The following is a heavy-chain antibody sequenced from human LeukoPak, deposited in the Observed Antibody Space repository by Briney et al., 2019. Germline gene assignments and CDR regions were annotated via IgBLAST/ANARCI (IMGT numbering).Heavy chain of an antibody. J-gene: IGHJ5*02. CDR1: GFTFSGSA. V-gene: IGHV3-73*01. CDR2: IRSKANGYAT. D-gene: IGHD4-23*01. Sequence: GGSLRLSCAASGFTFSGSAMHWVRQASGKGLEWVGRIRSKANGYATAYAASVKGRFTISRDDSKNTAYLQMNSLKTEDTAAYYCARSYGGNSGVWFDPWGQGTLVTVSS. CDR3: ARSYGGNSGVWFDP.